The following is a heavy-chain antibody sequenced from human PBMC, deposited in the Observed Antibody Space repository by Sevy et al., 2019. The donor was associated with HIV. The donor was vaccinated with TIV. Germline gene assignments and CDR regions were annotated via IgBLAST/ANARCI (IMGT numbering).Heavy chain of an antibody. CDR3: AKVTYYYDSRGYPNYYFDY. CDR1: GGSITSYY. Sequence: SETLSLTCTVSGGSITSYYWSWIRQPPGNGLEWIGHIYNNGNTNYNPSLRSRVTISVDRSKNQFSLKLSSVTAADTAVNYCAKVTYYYDSRGYPNYYFDYWGQGTLVTVSS. V-gene: IGHV4-59*13. D-gene: IGHD3-22*01. J-gene: IGHJ4*02. CDR2: IYNNGNT.